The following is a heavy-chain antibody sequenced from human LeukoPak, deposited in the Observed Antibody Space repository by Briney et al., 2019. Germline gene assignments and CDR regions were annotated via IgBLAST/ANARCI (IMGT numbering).Heavy chain of an antibody. D-gene: IGHD3-22*01. CDR1: GGTFSSYA. V-gene: IGHV1-69*01. CDR2: IIHIFGTP. Sequence: GGSLKVSCKASGGTFSSYAISWVRQAPGQGLEWMGGIIHIFGTPNYVQKFQGRGTLTADESTSTAYMELSSLRSEDTAVYYCARDAYYYDSSGYYCFWFDPWGQGTLVTVSS. CDR3: ARDAYYYDSSGYYCFWFDP. J-gene: IGHJ5*02.